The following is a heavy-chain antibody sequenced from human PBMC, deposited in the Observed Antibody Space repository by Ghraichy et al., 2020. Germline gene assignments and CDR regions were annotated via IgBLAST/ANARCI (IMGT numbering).Heavy chain of an antibody. CDR1: GFTFSSYA. Sequence: GESLNISCAASGFTFSSYAMHWVRQAPGKGLEWVAVISYDGSNKYYADSVTCRFTISRDNSKNTLYLQMNSLRAEDTAVYYCASGSLVSDFWSGYYYYYYGMDVWGQGTTVTVSS. CDR3: ASGSLVSDFWSGYYYYYYGMDV. CDR2: ISYDGSNK. D-gene: IGHD3-3*01. V-gene: IGHV3-30*04. J-gene: IGHJ6*02.